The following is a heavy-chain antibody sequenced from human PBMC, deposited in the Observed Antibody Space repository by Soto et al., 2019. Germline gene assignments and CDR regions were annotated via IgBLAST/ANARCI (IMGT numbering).Heavy chain of an antibody. Sequence: EVQLLESGGGLVQPGGSLRLSCAASGFTFSSYAMSWVRQAPGKGLEWVSAISGSGGSTYYADSVKGQFTISRDNSKNTLYLQMNSLRAEDTAVYYCAKGGYCSSTSCYLWDYYYYGMDVWGQGTTVTVSS. CDR2: ISGSGGST. CDR3: AKGGYCSSTSCYLWDYYYYGMDV. D-gene: IGHD2-2*01. V-gene: IGHV3-23*01. CDR1: GFTFSSYA. J-gene: IGHJ6*02.